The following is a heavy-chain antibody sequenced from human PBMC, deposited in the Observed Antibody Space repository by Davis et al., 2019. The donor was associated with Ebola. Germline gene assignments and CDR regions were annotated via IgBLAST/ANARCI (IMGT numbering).Heavy chain of an antibody. D-gene: IGHD5-18*01. J-gene: IGHJ4*02. CDR3: AREPVGYSYGSIGYIDY. Sequence: PGGSLRLSCTVSGGSISSYYWSWIRQPAGKGLEWIGRIYTSGSTNYNPSLKSRVTMSVDTSKNQFSLKLSSVTAADTAVYYCAREPVGYSYGSIGYIDYWGQGTLVTVSS. CDR2: IYTSGST. V-gene: IGHV4-4*07. CDR1: GGSISSYY.